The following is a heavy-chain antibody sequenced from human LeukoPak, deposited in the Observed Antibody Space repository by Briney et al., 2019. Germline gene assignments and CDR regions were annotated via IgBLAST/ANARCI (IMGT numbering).Heavy chain of an antibody. D-gene: IGHD3-16*01. CDR2: INPHSGET. V-gene: IGHV1-2*02. J-gene: IGHJ4*02. CDR1: GYTFTDNY. Sequence: ASVTLSCMLSGYTFTDNYIHWVRHAPGQGLEWMGWINPHSGETNSAQTFQGRATITGATSTSTASTWLGRVPTDETAVFYCARDGADSNTERGFDYWGQGTLVTVSS. CDR3: ARDGADSNTERGFDY.